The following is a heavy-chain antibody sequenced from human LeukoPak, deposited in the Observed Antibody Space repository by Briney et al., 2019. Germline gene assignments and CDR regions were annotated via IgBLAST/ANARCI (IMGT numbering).Heavy chain of an antibody. Sequence: SETLSLTCAVYGGSFSGYYWSWIRQPPGKGLEWIGEINHSGSTNYNPSLKSRVAISVDTSKNQFSLKLSSVTAADTAVYYCVAEEYGTGSYYKSAFWGKGALVTVSS. CDR1: GGSFSGYY. D-gene: IGHD3-10*01. CDR3: VAEEYGTGSYYKSAF. J-gene: IGHJ4*02. CDR2: INHSGST. V-gene: IGHV4-34*01.